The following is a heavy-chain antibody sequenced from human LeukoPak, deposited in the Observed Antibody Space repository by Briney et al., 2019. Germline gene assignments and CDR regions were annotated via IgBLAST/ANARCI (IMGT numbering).Heavy chain of an antibody. D-gene: IGHD3-22*01. V-gene: IGHV4-59*01. CDR2: IYYSGST. CDR1: GGSISSYY. Sequence: SETLSLTCTVSGGSISSYYWSWIRQPPGKGLEWIGYIYYSGSTNYNPSLKSRVTISVDTSKNQFSLKLSSVTAADTAVYYCAREARDTMIPRAFDIWGQGTMVTVSS. CDR3: AREARDTMIPRAFDI. J-gene: IGHJ3*02.